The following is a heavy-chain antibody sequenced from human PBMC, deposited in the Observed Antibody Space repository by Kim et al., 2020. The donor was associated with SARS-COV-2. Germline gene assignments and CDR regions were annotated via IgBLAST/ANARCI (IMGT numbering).Heavy chain of an antibody. CDR3: ARQKGIAVANAFDI. J-gene: IGHJ3*02. V-gene: IGHV1-69*13. Sequence: SVKVSCKASGGTFSSYAISWVRQAPGQGLEWMGGIIPIFGTANYAQKFQGRVTITADESTSTAYMELSSLRSEDTAVYYCARQKGIAVANAFDIWGQGTMVTVSS. D-gene: IGHD6-19*01. CDR2: IIPIFGTA. CDR1: GGTFSSYA.